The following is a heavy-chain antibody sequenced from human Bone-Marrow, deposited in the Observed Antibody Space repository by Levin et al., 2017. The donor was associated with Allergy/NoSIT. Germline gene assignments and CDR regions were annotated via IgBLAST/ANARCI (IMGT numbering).Heavy chain of an antibody. V-gene: IGHV1-3*01. CDR2: INAGDGKS. Sequence: RASVKVSCKASGYTFNTYAIHWVRQAPGQRLEWMGWINAGDGKSEYSQKFQRRVTITRDTSASTAYMELSSLRSEDTAVYYYARGRGNYYFDYWGQGALVTVSS. CDR1: GYTFNTYA. D-gene: IGHD3-16*01. J-gene: IGHJ4*02. CDR3: ARGRGNYYFDY.